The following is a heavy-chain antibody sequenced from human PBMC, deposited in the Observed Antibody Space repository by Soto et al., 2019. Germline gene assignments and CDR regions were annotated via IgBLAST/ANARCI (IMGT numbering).Heavy chain of an antibody. J-gene: IGHJ5*02. CDR2: INHSGST. D-gene: IGHD3-10*01. CDR3: AIRITMVRGVTPGGLDP. CDR1: GGSFSGYY. V-gene: IGHV4-34*01. Sequence: SETLSLTCAVYGGSFSGYYWSWIRQPPGKGLEWIGEINHSGSTNYNPSLKSRVTISVDTSKNQLSLKLSSVTAADTAVYYCAIRITMVRGVTPGGLDPWGQGTLVTVSS.